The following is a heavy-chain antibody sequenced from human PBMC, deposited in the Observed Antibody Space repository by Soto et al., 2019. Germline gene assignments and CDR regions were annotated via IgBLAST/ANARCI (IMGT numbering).Heavy chain of an antibody. CDR1: GDIVSNNSAA. J-gene: IGHJ5*02. CDR3: ARVVVGFDP. Sequence: SHTLSLTCTISGDIVSNNSAAWNWIRQSPSRGLEWLVRTYYMSKWYNDYAVSVKSRITINPDTSKNQFSLQLNSVIPEDTAVYYCARVVVGFDPWGQGTLVTVSS. CDR2: TYYMSKWYN. V-gene: IGHV6-1*01.